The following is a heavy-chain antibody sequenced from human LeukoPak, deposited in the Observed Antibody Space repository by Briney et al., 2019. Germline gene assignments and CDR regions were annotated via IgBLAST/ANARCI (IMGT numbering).Heavy chain of an antibody. V-gene: IGHV4-61*08. CDR3: ARGRFLDAFDI. CDR2: IYYSGST. D-gene: IGHD3-3*01. Sequence: SETLSLTCSVSGGSIISGAYYWSWIRQPPGKGLEWIGYIYYSGSTKYKPSLKSRVTISVDTSKNQFSLKLSSVTAADTAVYYCARGRFLDAFDIWGQGTMVTVSS. CDR1: GGSIISGAYY. J-gene: IGHJ3*02.